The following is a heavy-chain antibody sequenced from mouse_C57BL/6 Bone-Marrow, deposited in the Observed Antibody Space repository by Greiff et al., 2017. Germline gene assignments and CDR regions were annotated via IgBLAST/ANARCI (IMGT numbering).Heavy chain of an antibody. Sequence: QVQLKESGAELVRPGASVTLSCKASGYTFTDYEMHWVKQTPVHGLEWIGAIDPETGGTAYNQKFKGKAILTADKSSSTAYMELRSLTSEDSAVYYCTRGDYDSDYFDYWGQGTTLTVSS. J-gene: IGHJ2*01. CDR1: GYTFTDYE. D-gene: IGHD2-4*01. V-gene: IGHV1-15*01. CDR3: TRGDYDSDYFDY. CDR2: IDPETGGT.